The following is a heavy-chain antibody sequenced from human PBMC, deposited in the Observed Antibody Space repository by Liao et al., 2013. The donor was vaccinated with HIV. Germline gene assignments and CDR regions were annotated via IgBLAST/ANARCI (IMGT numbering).Heavy chain of an antibody. Sequence: QVQLQESGPGLVKPSQTLSLTCTVSGGSISSGSYYWSWIRQPAGKGLEWIGRIYTSGSTNYNPSLKSRVTISVDTSKNQFSLKLSSVTAADTAVYYCARGGKIQLWSRGNYFDTGAREPWSPSPQ. CDR2: IYTSGST. V-gene: IGHV4-61*02. D-gene: IGHD5-18*01. CDR3: ARGGKIQLWSRGNYFDT. J-gene: IGHJ4*02. CDR1: GGSISSGSYY.